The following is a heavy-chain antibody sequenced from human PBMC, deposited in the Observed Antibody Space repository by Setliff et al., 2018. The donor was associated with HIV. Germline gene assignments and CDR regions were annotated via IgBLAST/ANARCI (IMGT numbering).Heavy chain of an antibody. D-gene: IGHD3-22*01. Sequence: SETLSLTCTVSGASISSGTYYWSWIRHHPGTGLEWIGSIYHGGSTFYNPSLKSRVTISVDESKNQFSLKLSSVTAADTAVYYCARREATYYYDTRYFDYWGQGTLVTVSS. J-gene: IGHJ4*02. CDR1: GASISSGTYY. V-gene: IGHV4-31*03. CDR2: IYHGGST. CDR3: ARREATYYYDTRYFDY.